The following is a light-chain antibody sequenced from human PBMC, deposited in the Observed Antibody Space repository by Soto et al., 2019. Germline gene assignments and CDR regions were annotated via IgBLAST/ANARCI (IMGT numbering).Light chain of an antibody. J-gene: IGKJ1*01. Sequence: DIQMTQSPSTQSASVGDRVTITCRASQSISSWLAWYQQKPGKAPKLLIYKASNLESGVPSRFSGSGSGTEFTLTISSLQPYDFAIYYCQQYDTYTTFGQGTKVEIK. CDR1: QSISSW. CDR2: KAS. CDR3: QQYDTYTT. V-gene: IGKV1-5*03.